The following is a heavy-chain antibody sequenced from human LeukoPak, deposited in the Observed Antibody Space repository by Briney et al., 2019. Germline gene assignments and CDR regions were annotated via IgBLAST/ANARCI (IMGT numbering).Heavy chain of an antibody. J-gene: IGHJ4*02. CDR3: PLGYYNTYYFDY. D-gene: IGHD3-9*01. CDR1: GFTFSSYS. Sequence: KPGGSLRLSCAASGFTFSSYSMNWVRQAPGKGLEWVSSISSSSSYIYYADSVKGRFTISRDNAKNSLYLQMNSLRAEDTAVYYCPLGYYNTYYFDYWGQGTLVTVSS. V-gene: IGHV3-21*01. CDR2: ISSSSSYI.